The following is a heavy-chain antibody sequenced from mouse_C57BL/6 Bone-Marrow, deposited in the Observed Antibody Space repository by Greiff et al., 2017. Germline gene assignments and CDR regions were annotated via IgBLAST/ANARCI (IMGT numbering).Heavy chain of an antibody. D-gene: IGHD2-12*01. CDR2: IDPSDSDT. Sequence: QVQLQQSGAELVKPGASVKLSCKASGYTFTSYWMQWVKQRPGQGLEWIGEIDPSDSDTNYNQKFKGKATLTVDTSSSTAYMQLSSLTSEDSAVYYCASRIRGFAYWGQGTLVTVSA. CDR1: GYTFTSYW. CDR3: ASRIRGFAY. V-gene: IGHV1-50*01. J-gene: IGHJ3*01.